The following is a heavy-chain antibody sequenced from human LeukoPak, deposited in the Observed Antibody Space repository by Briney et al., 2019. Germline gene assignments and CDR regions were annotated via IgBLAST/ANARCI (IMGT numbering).Heavy chain of an antibody. V-gene: IGHV4-34*01. Sequence: SETLSLTCGVYGGSFSGYYWSWIRQPPGKGLEWIGEINHSRSTNYNPSLKSRVTISVDTSKNQFSLKLSSVTAADTAVYYCARGSRIVVVPAASIARFDPWGQGTLVTVSS. CDR2: INHSRST. CDR1: GGSFSGYY. CDR3: ARGSRIVVVPAASIARFDP. J-gene: IGHJ5*02. D-gene: IGHD2-2*01.